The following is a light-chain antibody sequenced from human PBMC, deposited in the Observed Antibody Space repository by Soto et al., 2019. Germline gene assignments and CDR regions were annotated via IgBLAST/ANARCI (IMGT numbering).Light chain of an antibody. CDR2: AAS. CDR3: QQLDSYPFT. CDR1: QGISRY. Sequence: DILLTQSPSFLSASVGDRVTITCRASQGISRYLAWYQQKPGQAPMLLIYAASILQSGVPSRFSGTGSGTEFTLTISSLQPEDFASYYCQQLDSYPFTFGPGTKVDIK. J-gene: IGKJ3*01. V-gene: IGKV1-9*01.